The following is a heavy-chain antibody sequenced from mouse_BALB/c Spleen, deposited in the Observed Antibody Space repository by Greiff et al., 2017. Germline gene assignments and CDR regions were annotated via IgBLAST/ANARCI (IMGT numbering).Heavy chain of an antibody. Sequence: QVQLQQSGAELAKPGASVKMSCKASGYTFTSYWMHWVKQRPGQGLEWIGYINPSTGYTEYNQKFKDKATLTADKSSSTAYMQLSSLTSEDSAVYYCARWSTTVVATDWGQGTTLTVSS. CDR1: GYTFTSYW. D-gene: IGHD1-1*01. CDR2: INPSTGYT. J-gene: IGHJ2*01. V-gene: IGHV1-7*01. CDR3: ARWSTTVVATD.